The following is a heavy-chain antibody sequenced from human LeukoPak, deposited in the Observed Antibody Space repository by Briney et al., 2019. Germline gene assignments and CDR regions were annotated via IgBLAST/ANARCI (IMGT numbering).Heavy chain of an antibody. Sequence: ASVKVSCKASGYTFTGYYMHWVRQAPGQGLEWMGWMNPNSGNTGYAQKFQGRVTMTRNTSISTAYMELSSLRSEDTAVYYCARGGGPSSSSSYGDNWFDPWGQGTLVTVSS. J-gene: IGHJ5*02. CDR2: MNPNSGNT. V-gene: IGHV1-8*02. CDR1: GYTFTGYY. D-gene: IGHD6-13*01. CDR3: ARGGGPSSSSSYGDNWFDP.